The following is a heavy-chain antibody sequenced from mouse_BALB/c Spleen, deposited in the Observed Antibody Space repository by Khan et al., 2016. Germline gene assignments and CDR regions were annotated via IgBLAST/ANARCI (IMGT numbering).Heavy chain of an antibody. CDR3: ARANSYYDYDY. CDR1: GYTFTSYW. V-gene: IGHV1-87*01. Sequence: QVQLQQSGAELARPGASVKLSCKASGYTFTSYWMQWVKQRPGQGLEWIGAIYPGDGDTRYTQKFKGKATLTADKSSSTAYMQLSSLASEDSAVYYCARANSYYDYDYWGQGTPLTVSS. CDR2: IYPGDGDT. D-gene: IGHD2-4*01. J-gene: IGHJ2*01.